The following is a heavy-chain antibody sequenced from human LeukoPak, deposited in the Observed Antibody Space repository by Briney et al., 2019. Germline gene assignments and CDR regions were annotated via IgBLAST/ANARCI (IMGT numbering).Heavy chain of an antibody. D-gene: IGHD2-2*01. Sequence: ASVKVSCKASGYTFTSYGISWVRQAPGQGLEWMGWISAYNGNTNYAQKLQGRVTMTTDASTSTAYMELRSLRSDDTAVYYCARENHQLLGKAFDIWGQGTMVTVSS. CDR1: GYTFTSYG. CDR2: ISAYNGNT. CDR3: ARENHQLLGKAFDI. J-gene: IGHJ3*02. V-gene: IGHV1-18*01.